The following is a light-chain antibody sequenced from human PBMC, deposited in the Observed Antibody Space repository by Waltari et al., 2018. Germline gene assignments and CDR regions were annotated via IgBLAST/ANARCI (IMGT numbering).Light chain of an antibody. CDR2: KAS. Sequence: DIQMTQSPSTLSASVGDRVTITCRASQSISSWLAWYQQKPGKAPKLLIYKASSLESGVPPRFSGSGSGTEFTLTISSLQPDDFATYYCQQYNNYPFTFGPGTKVDIK. CDR3: QQYNNYPFT. J-gene: IGKJ3*01. V-gene: IGKV1-5*03. CDR1: QSISSW.